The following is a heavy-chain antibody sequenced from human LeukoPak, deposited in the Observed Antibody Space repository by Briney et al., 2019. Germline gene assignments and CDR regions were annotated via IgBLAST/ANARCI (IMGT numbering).Heavy chain of an antibody. D-gene: IGHD6-19*01. J-gene: IGHJ5*02. V-gene: IGHV4-59*08. CDR1: GGSIRSYY. CDR2: MHHSGST. CDR3: ARHAAVEGSSGWSPLWWFDP. Sequence: SETLSLTCTVSGGSIRSYYWSWIRQPPGKGLEWIGYMHHSGSTKHNPYLKSRVTISVDTSKSQFSLKLSSVTAADTAVCYCARHAAVEGSSGWSPLWWFDPWGQGTLVTVSS.